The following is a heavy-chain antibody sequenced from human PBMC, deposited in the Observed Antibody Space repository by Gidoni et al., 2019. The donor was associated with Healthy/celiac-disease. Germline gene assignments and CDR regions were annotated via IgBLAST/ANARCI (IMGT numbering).Heavy chain of an antibody. Sequence: VQLVESGGGVVPPGRSLRLSCAASGFPFSSYGMHWVRQGPGKGLEWVAVISYDGRNKYYADSVKGRFTIARDNSKNTLYLQMNSLRAEDTAVYYCAKALISSSLNYYYYMDVWGKGTTVTVSS. CDR2: ISYDGRNK. V-gene: IGHV3-30*18. CDR1: GFPFSSYG. D-gene: IGHD6-6*01. J-gene: IGHJ6*03. CDR3: AKALISSSLNYYYYMDV.